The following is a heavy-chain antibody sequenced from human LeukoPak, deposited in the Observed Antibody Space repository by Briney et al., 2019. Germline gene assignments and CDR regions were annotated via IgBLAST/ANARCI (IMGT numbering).Heavy chain of an antibody. J-gene: IGHJ6*03. V-gene: IGHV3-30*02. D-gene: IGHD6-13*01. Sequence: PGGSLRLSCVASGFTFSRYNMHWVRQAPGKGLEWVSFLRYDGSGKYYADSVKGRFTISRDNSKSMLSLQMTSLRGEDTAVYYCAKEGNSWYVPYYMDVWGKGTTVTVSS. CDR1: GFTFSRYN. CDR3: AKEGNSWYVPYYMDV. CDR2: LRYDGSGK.